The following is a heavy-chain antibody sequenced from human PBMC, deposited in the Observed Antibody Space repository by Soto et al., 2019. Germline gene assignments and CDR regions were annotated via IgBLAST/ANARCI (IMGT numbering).Heavy chain of an antibody. Sequence: GGSLRLSCAASGFTFSSYGMHWVRQAPGKGLEWVAVISYDGSNKYYADSVKGRFTISRDNSKNTLYLQMNSLRAEDTAVYYCAKDQKQWLVERDYYYGMDVWGQGTTVTVSS. CDR1: GFTFSSYG. D-gene: IGHD6-19*01. V-gene: IGHV3-30*18. J-gene: IGHJ6*02. CDR2: ISYDGSNK. CDR3: AKDQKQWLVERDYYYGMDV.